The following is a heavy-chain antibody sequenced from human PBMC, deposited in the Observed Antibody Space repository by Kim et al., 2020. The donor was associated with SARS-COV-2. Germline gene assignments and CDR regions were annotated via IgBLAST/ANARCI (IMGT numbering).Heavy chain of an antibody. CDR3: ASEQH. CDR2: NPNSGGT. J-gene: IGHJ1*01. Sequence: NPNSGGTNYAQKFQGRVTMTRDTSISTAYMELSRLRSDDTAVYYCASEQHWGQGTLVTVSS. V-gene: IGHV1-2*02.